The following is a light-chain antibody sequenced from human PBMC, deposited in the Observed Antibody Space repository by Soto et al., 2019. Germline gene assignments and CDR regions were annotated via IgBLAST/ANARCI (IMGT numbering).Light chain of an antibody. V-gene: IGKV3D-11*01. CDR3: QQRTNWLFT. Sequence: TQSPSSLSASVGDRVTITCRASQGISNYLAWYQHKPGQPPRLLIYDASKRATGIPARFGGSGSGTDFTLTISSLEPEDFAVYYCQQRTNWLFTFGPGTKVDIK. J-gene: IGKJ3*01. CDR2: DAS. CDR1: QGISNY.